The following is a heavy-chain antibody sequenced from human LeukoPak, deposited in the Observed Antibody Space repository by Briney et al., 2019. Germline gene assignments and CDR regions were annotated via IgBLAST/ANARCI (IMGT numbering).Heavy chain of an antibody. J-gene: IGHJ2*01. CDR1: GASISSGTYY. CDR3: ARDLLDTAMVHYWYFDL. V-gene: IGHV4-31*03. Sequence: SQTLSLTCTVSGASISSGTYYWSWIRQHPGKGLERIGYIYYNRSIYYNPSLKSRVTISVDTSKNQFSLKLSSVTAADTAVYYCARDLLDTAMVHYWYFDLWGRGTLVTVSS. D-gene: IGHD5-18*01. CDR2: IYYNRSI.